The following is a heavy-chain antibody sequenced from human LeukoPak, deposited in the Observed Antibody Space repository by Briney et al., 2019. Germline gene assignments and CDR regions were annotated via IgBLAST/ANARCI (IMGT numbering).Heavy chain of an antibody. CDR2: IYYSGST. D-gene: IGHD2/OR15-2a*01. V-gene: IGHV4-59*01. Sequence: SETLSLTCTVSGGSISSYYWSWIRQPPGKGLEWIGYIYYSGSTNYNPSLKSRVTISVDTSKNQFSLKLSSVTAADTAVYYCARVDGPFDAFDIWGQGTMVTVSS. J-gene: IGHJ3*02. CDR3: ARVDGPFDAFDI. CDR1: GGSISSYY.